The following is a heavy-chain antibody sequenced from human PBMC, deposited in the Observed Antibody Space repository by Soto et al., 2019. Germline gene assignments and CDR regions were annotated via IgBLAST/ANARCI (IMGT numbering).Heavy chain of an antibody. CDR2: MNPNSGNT. CDR3: WSGDRFSPRDDAFDI. D-gene: IGHD2-15*01. J-gene: IGHJ3*02. V-gene: IGHV1-8*01. CDR1: GYTFTSYD. Sequence: ASVKVSCKASGYTFTSYDINLVRQATGQGLEWMGWMNPNSGNTGYAQKFQGRVTMTRNTSISTAYMELSSLRSEDTAVYYCWSGDRFSPRDDAFDIWGQGTMVTVSS.